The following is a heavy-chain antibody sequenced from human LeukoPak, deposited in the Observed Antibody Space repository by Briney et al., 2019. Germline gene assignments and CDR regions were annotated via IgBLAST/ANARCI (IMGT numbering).Heavy chain of an antibody. CDR3: ATWDDYGDFVAFEY. V-gene: IGHV3-21*01. D-gene: IGHD4-17*01. CDR1: GFNFSSYT. Sequence: GSLRLSLGGSGFNFSSYTMNWVRQAPGKGLEWVPSFSSSATYIYYADLVRGRFTISRDEAKKSVFLHMNSLRAEDTAAYFCATWDDYGDFVAFEYWGQGALVTVSS. CDR2: FSSSATYI. J-gene: IGHJ4*02.